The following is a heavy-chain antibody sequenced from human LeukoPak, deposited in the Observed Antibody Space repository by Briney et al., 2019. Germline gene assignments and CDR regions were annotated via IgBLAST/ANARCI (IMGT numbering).Heavy chain of an antibody. CDR3: ARVAGELSSDGYDI. Sequence: GGSLRPSCAASGFTFSSYDMHWVRQATGKGLEWVSAIGSAGDTYYPGSVKGRFTISRENAKNSLYLQTNSLRAGDTAVYYCARVAGELSSDGYDIWGQGTMVTVSS. CDR1: GFTFSSYD. CDR2: IGSAGDT. J-gene: IGHJ3*02. V-gene: IGHV3-13*01. D-gene: IGHD3-16*02.